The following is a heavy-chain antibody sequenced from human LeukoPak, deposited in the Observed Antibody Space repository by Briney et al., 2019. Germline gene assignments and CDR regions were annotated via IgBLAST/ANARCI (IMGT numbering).Heavy chain of an antibody. CDR1: GGTFSSYA. J-gene: IGHJ4*02. CDR3: ARYGRGQRHFDY. V-gene: IGHV1-69*06. D-gene: IGHD4-17*01. CDR2: IIPIFGTA. Sequence: ASVKVSCKASGGTFSSYAISWVRQAPGQGLEWMGGIIPIFGTANYAQRFQGRVTITADKSTSTAYMELSSLRSEDTAVYYCARYGRGQRHFDYWGQGTLVTVSS.